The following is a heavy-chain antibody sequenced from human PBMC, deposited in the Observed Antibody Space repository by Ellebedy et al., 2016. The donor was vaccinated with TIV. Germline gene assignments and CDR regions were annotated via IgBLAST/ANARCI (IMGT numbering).Heavy chain of an antibody. Sequence: MPSETLSLTCTVSGGSISSYYWGWIRQPPGKGLEWIGCIFYSGNTYYNPSLKSRLTISVDTSKNQFALKLSSVTAADTAVYYCARILRAGSDGDYFDYWGQGTQVTASS. CDR2: IFYSGNT. J-gene: IGHJ4*02. D-gene: IGHD3-3*01. CDR3: ARILRAGSDGDYFDY. V-gene: IGHV4-39*06. CDR1: GGSISSYY.